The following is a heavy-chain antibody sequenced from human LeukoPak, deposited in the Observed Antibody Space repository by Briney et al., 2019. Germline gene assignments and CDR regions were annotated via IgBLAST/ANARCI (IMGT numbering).Heavy chain of an antibody. CDR3: ARDLRAPAEDYSYYYMDV. CDR2: ISSSSHI. J-gene: IGHJ6*03. D-gene: IGHD2-2*01. CDR1: GFTFSSYS. V-gene: IGHV3-21*01. Sequence: PGGSLRLSCAASGFTFSSYSMNWVRQAPGKGLEWVSSISSSSHIYYADSVKGRFTISRDNAKNSLYLQMNSLRAEDTAVHYCARDLRAPAEDYSYYYMDVWGKGTTVTVSS.